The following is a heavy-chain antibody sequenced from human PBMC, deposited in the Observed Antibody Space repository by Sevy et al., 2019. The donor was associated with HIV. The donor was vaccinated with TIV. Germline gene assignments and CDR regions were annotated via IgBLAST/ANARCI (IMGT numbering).Heavy chain of an antibody. D-gene: IGHD6-13*01. V-gene: IGHV3-7*01. CDR2: INQDGTAN. Sequence: GGSLRLSCAASGFSFNSYWMHWVRQAPGKGLEWVANINQDGTANFYADSVRGRFSISRDNARNSVDLQMNSLRVEDSALYYCVRAIATGVSFWGQGTLVTVFS. CDR1: GFSFNSYW. CDR3: VRAIATGVSF. J-gene: IGHJ4*02.